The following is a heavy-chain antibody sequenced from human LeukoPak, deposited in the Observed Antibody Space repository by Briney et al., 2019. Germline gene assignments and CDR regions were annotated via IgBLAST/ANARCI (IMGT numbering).Heavy chain of an antibody. D-gene: IGHD3-22*01. V-gene: IGHV3-21*01. CDR3: ARELETYYYDSSGRDWYFDL. J-gene: IGHJ2*01. Sequence: PSETLSLTCTVSGSSISSGGYYWGWIRQPPGKGLEWVSSISSSSSYIYYADSVKGRFTISRDNAKNSLYLQMNSLRAEDTAVYYCARELETYYYDSSGRDWYFDLWGRGTLVTVSS. CDR1: GSSISSGG. CDR2: ISSSSSYI.